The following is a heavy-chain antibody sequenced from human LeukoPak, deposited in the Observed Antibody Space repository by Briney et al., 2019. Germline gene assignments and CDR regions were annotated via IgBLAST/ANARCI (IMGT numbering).Heavy chain of an antibody. V-gene: IGHV1-8*01. Sequence: ASVKVSCKASGYSFSSYDINWVRQATGQGLEWMGWMNPNSGNTGYAQEFQGRVPMARNTSINTAYMELSSLRSEDTALYFCTRAGERPIRYFDCWGQGTLVTVSS. J-gene: IGHJ4*02. CDR2: MNPNSGNT. CDR1: GYSFSSYD. D-gene: IGHD3-9*01. CDR3: TRAGERPIRYFDC.